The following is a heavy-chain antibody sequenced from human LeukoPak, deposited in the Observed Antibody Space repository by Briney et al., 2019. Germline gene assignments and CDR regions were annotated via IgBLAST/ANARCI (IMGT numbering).Heavy chain of an antibody. D-gene: IGHD2-2*01. J-gene: IGHJ4*02. CDR1: GYPFTSYD. Sequence: GASVKVSCKASGYPFTSYDINWVRQATGQGLQWMGWMNPNSGHTAYAQKFQGRVTITADESTSTAYMELSSLRSGDTAVYYCARALYHTFDYWGQGTLVTVSS. CDR2: MNPNSGHT. CDR3: ARALYHTFDY. V-gene: IGHV1-8*03.